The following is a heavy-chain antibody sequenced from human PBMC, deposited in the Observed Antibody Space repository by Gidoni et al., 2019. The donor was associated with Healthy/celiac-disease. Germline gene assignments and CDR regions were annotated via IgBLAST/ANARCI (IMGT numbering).Heavy chain of an antibody. V-gene: IGHV3-53*04. Sequence: EGQLVESGGGLVQPGGFMRLSCAASGVTVSSNYLSWVRQAPGKGLEWVSVIYGGGRTYYADSVKGRFTISRHNSKNTLYLQMNSLRAEDTAVYYCARLRYGSGSYYFDLWGRGTLVTVSS. CDR3: ARLRYGSGSYYFDL. J-gene: IGHJ2*01. CDR2: IYGGGRT. D-gene: IGHD3-10*01. CDR1: GVTVSSNY.